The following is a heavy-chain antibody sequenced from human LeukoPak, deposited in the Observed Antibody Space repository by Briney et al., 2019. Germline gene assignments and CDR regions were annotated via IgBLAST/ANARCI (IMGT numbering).Heavy chain of an antibody. J-gene: IGHJ4*02. V-gene: IGHV1-18*01. CDR2: ISAYNGNT. CDR3: ATGPITLDGQWLVWVY. CDR1: GYTFTSYG. Sequence: ASVKVSCKASGYTFTSYGISWVRQAPGQGLEWMGWISAYNGNTNYAQKFQGRVTMTEDTSTDTAYMELSSLRSEDTAVYYCATGPITLDGQWLVWVYWGQGTLVTVSS. D-gene: IGHD6-19*01.